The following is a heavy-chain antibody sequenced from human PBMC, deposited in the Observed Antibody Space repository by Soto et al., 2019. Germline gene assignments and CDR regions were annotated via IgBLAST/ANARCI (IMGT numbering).Heavy chain of an antibody. D-gene: IGHD3-3*01. CDR3: ARDPPHTIFGVVIGNGMDV. Sequence: SVKVSCKASGGTFSSYAISWVRQAPGQGLEWMGGIIPIFGTANYAQKFQGRVTITADESTSTTYMELSSLRSEDTAVYYCARDPPHTIFGVVIGNGMDVWGQGTTVTSP. CDR1: GGTFSSYA. J-gene: IGHJ6*02. CDR2: IIPIFGTA. V-gene: IGHV1-69*13.